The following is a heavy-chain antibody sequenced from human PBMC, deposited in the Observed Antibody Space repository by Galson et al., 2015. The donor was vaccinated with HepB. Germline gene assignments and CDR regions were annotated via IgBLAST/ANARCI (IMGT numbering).Heavy chain of an antibody. D-gene: IGHD3-16*01. CDR1: GYTFTSIG. J-gene: IGHJ3*02. CDR2: ISAFNGNT. CDR3: AVHRFGFDI. Sequence: SVKVSCKASGYTFTSIGLNWVRQAPGQGLEWMGWISAFNGNTKYAQKFQGRVTMTTDTSTSTAYMELRSLRSDDTAVYYCAVHRFGFDIWGQGTMVTVSS. V-gene: IGHV1-18*01.